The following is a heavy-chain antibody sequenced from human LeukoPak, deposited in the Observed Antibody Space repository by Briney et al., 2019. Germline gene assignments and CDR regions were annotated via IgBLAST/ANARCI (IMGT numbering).Heavy chain of an antibody. Sequence: PGGSLRLSCAASGFTFSSYSMNWVRQAPGKGLEWVSSISSSSSYIYYADSVKGRFTISRDNAKNSLYLQMNSLRAEDTAVYYCARDARNYDSSGYWSYYYYYYMDVWGKGTTVTVSS. CDR2: ISSSSSYI. D-gene: IGHD3-22*01. J-gene: IGHJ6*03. CDR1: GFTFSSYS. CDR3: ARDARNYDSSGYWSYYYYYYMDV. V-gene: IGHV3-21*01.